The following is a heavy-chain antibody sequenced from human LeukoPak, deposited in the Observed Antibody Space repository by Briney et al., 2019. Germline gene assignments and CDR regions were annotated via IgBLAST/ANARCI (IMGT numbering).Heavy chain of an antibody. CDR3: ARNYYGSGSFYVHN. CDR1: GGSISNGGYS. D-gene: IGHD3-10*01. Sequence: SQTLSLTCAVSGGSISNGGYSWSWIRQPPGKGLEWIGFIYHSGTTHYNPSLKSRLTFSLDKSKNQFSLKLTSVTAADTALYCCARNYYGSGSFYVHNWGQGTLVTVSS. J-gene: IGHJ4*02. V-gene: IGHV4-30-2*01. CDR2: IYHSGTT.